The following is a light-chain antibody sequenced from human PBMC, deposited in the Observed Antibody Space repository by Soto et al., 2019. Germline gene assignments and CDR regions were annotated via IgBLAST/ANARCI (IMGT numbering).Light chain of an antibody. V-gene: IGLV2-14*01. Sequence: QSALAQPASVARSPGQSITISCTGTLSDVGGYHYVSWYQHRPGRVPKLIIYEVTNRASGVTNRFSASNSGNTASLTISGRLADDEADYDCTSYTSSGTLVFGGGTKVTVL. J-gene: IGLJ3*02. CDR3: TSYTSSGTLV. CDR2: EVT. CDR1: LSDVGGYHY.